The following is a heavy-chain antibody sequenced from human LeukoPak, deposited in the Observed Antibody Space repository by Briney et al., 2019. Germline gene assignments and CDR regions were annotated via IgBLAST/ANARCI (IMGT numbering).Heavy chain of an antibody. D-gene: IGHD6-13*01. Sequence: GASVKVSCKASGGTFSSYAISWVRQAPGQGLEWMGGIITIFGTANYAQKFQGRVTISADKSTSTAYMELSSLRSEDTAVYYWARCTVIAAAGISWFDPWGQGTLVTVSS. CDR1: GGTFSSYA. CDR3: ARCTVIAAAGISWFDP. J-gene: IGHJ5*02. V-gene: IGHV1-69*06. CDR2: IITIFGTA.